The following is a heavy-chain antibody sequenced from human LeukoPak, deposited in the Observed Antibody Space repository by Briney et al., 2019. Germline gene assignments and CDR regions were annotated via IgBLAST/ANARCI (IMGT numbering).Heavy chain of an antibody. CDR2: ISSSGSTI. CDR1: GFTFSDYY. D-gene: IGHD6-6*01. Sequence: KPGGSLRLSCAASGFTFSDYYMSWIRQAPGKGLEWVSYISSSGSTIYYADSVKGRFTISRDNAKNSLHLQMNSLRAEDTAVYYCARGAWRGSSSSSGAFDIWGQGTMVTVSS. J-gene: IGHJ3*02. V-gene: IGHV3-11*01. CDR3: ARGAWRGSSSSSGAFDI.